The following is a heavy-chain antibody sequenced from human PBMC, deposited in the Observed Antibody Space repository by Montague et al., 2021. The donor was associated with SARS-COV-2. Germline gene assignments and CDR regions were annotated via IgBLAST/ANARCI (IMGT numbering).Heavy chain of an antibody. V-gene: IGHV4-34*01. CDR3: ARGARQGYGFRLGSFDS. Sequence: SGTLSLTCAVYGGSFSGYYWNWIRQPPGKGLEWTGEINHSGSTNYNPSLKSRVTMSVDTSKNQFSLKLSSVTAADTAVYYCARGARQGYGFRLGSFDSWGQGTLVTVSS. CDR2: INHSGST. CDR1: GGSFSGYY. J-gene: IGHJ4*02. D-gene: IGHD3-10*01.